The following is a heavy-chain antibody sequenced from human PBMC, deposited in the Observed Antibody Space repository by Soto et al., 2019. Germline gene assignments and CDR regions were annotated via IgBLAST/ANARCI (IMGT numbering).Heavy chain of an antibody. V-gene: IGHV3-21*01. D-gene: IGHD5-18*01. CDR2: ISSSSSYI. CDR1: GFTFSSYS. J-gene: IGHJ6*02. CDR3: ASGIQLWVNYYYYGMDV. Sequence: GGSLRLSCAASGFTFSSYSMNWVRQAPGKGLEWVSSISSSSSYIYYADSVKGRFTISRDNAKNSLYLQMNSLRAEDTAVYCCASGIQLWVNYYYYGMDVWGQGTTVTVSS.